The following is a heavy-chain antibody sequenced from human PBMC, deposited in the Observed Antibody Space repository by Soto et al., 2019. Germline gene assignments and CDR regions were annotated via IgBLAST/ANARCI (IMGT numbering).Heavy chain of an antibody. J-gene: IGHJ4*02. CDR2: IWYDGSNK. Sequence: GGSLRLSCAASGFTFSSYGMHWVRQAPGKGLEWVAVIWYDGSNKYYADSVKGRFTISRDNSKNTLYLQMNSLRAEDTAAYYCARDGASFTFGGVIVNRAPFDYWGQGTLVTVSS. CDR1: GFTFSSYG. D-gene: IGHD3-16*02. CDR3: ARDGASFTFGGVIVNRAPFDY. V-gene: IGHV3-33*01.